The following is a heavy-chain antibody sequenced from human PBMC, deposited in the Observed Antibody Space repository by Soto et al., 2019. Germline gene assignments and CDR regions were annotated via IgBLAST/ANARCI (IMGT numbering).Heavy chain of an antibody. J-gene: IGHJ6*02. CDR1: GFTFSNYA. Sequence: EVQLLESGGGLVQPGGSLRLSCAGSGFTFSNYAMTWVRQAAGKGLEWVSALSASGGTTYYADSVKGRFTISRDNSKNTLYLQMNSLRAEDTALYYCAKDDDSDAGYYYAMDVWGQGTTVTVSS. CDR2: LSASGGTT. V-gene: IGHV3-23*01. CDR3: AKDDDSDAGYYYAMDV. D-gene: IGHD2-21*02.